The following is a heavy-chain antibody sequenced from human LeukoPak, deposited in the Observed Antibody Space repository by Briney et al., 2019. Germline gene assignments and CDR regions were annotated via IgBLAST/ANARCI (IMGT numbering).Heavy chain of an antibody. J-gene: IGHJ6*03. CDR1: GYTFTSYA. Sequence: ASVKVSCKASGYTFTSYAMNWVRQAPGQGLEWMGWINTNTGNPTYAQGFTGRFVFSLDTSVSTAYLQISSLKAEDTAVYYCARAGPGYSSSWYSYYYYYCMDVWGKGTTVTVSS. D-gene: IGHD6-13*01. V-gene: IGHV7-4-1*02. CDR3: ARAGPGYSSSWYSYYYYYCMDV. CDR2: INTNTGNP.